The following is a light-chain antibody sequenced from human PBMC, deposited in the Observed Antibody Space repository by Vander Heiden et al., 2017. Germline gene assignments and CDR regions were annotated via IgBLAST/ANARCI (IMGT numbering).Light chain of an antibody. Sequence: DIQMTKSPSSLSASVGDRVTITCRASQSISSYFYRYQQKSGIAPQVVFCVVLCLHDRVPSIFGGSGSGTDFTLTISSLQPDDFATYYCQQYYSTSVAFGEGTKVEIK. CDR3: QQYYSTSVA. CDR2: VVL. J-gene: IGKJ1*01. CDR1: QSISSY. V-gene: IGKV1-39*01.